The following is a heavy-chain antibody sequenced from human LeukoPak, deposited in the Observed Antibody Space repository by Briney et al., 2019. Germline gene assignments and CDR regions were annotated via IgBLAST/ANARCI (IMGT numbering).Heavy chain of an antibody. D-gene: IGHD3-10*01. Sequence: GGSLRLSCAASGFTFSSYAMHWVRQAPGKGLEWVAVISYDGSNKYYADSVKGRFTISRDNSKNTLYLQMNSLRAEDTAVYYCARGMVRGVMPPFGYWGQGTLVTVSS. J-gene: IGHJ4*02. CDR3: ARGMVRGVMPPFGY. CDR2: ISYDGSNK. CDR1: GFTFSSYA. V-gene: IGHV3-30*04.